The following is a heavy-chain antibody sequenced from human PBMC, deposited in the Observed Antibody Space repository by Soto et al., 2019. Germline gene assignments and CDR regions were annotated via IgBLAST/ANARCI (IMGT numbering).Heavy chain of an antibody. CDR2: ISGSGGST. CDR3: AKRMDTAILAPEIRYYYSFMAV. D-gene: IGHD5-18*01. Sequence: LRICCASCGFTVYSYAVSVALKTPGKGLEWVSAISGSGGSTYYADSVKGRFTISRDNSKNTLYLQMNSLRAEDTAVYYCAKRMDTAILAPEIRYYYSFMAVWGKGTTVTVS. J-gene: IGHJ6*03. V-gene: IGHV3-23*01. CDR1: GFTVYSYA.